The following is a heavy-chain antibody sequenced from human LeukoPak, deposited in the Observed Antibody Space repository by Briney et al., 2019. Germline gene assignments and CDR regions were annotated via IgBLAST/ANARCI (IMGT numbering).Heavy chain of an antibody. J-gene: IGHJ6*03. CDR1: GGSISSYY. Sequence: KPSETLSLTCTVSGGSISSYYWSWIRQPPGKGLEWIGYIYYSGSTNYNPSLKSRVTISVDTSKNQFSLKLSSVTAADTAAYYCAREVPHALGYCSSTSCQNYYYYYYMDVWGKGTTVTVSS. D-gene: IGHD2-2*01. CDR2: IYYSGST. CDR3: AREVPHALGYCSSTSCQNYYYYYYMDV. V-gene: IGHV4-59*01.